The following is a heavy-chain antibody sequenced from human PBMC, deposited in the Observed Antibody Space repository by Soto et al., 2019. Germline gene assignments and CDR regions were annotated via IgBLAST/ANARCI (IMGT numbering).Heavy chain of an antibody. Sequence: QVQLVQSGAEVKKPGSSVKVSCKAPGGTFSSYAISWVRQAPGKGLEWMGGIIPIFGTANYAQKFQGRVTITADESTRTGYMDLSSLRSEDTAVYYCARSQGGSSSLDIYYYYYYGMDVWGQGTTVTVSS. D-gene: IGHD2-15*01. CDR1: GGTFSSYA. J-gene: IGHJ6*02. V-gene: IGHV1-69*01. CDR2: IIPIFGTA. CDR3: ARSQGGSSSLDIYYYYYYGMDV.